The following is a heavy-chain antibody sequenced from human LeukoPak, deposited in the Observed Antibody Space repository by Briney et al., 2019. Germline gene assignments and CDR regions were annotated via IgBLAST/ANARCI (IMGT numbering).Heavy chain of an antibody. CDR3: ARGRPYDFWSGYYTSYYYYYYMDV. Sequence: SETLSLTCTVSGSSVSSDEYYWSWVRQYPGKGLEWIGYVYYSGSSYYIPSLESRVTMSVEVSKNQFSLKLSSVTAADTAVYYCARGRPYDFWSGYYTSYYYYYYMDVWGKGTTVTVSS. V-gene: IGHV4-31*03. J-gene: IGHJ6*03. CDR1: GSSVSSDEYY. CDR2: VYYSGSS. D-gene: IGHD3-3*01.